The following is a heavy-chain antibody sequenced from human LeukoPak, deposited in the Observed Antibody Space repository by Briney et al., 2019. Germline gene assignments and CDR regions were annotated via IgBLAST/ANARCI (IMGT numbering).Heavy chain of an antibody. Sequence: ASVKVSCKASGGTFSSYAISWVRQAPGQGLEWMGGIIPIFGTANYAQKFQGRVTITTDESTSTAYMELSSLRSDDTAVYYCARGSGTYYYETDYWGQGTLVTVSS. D-gene: IGHD3-22*01. V-gene: IGHV1-69*05. J-gene: IGHJ4*02. CDR2: IIPIFGTA. CDR1: GGTFSSYA. CDR3: ARGSGTYYYETDY.